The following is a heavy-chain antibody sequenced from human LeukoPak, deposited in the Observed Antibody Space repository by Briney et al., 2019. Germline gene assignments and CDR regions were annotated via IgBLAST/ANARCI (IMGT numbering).Heavy chain of an antibody. Sequence: PSVKVSCKASGYTFTGYYMHWVRQAPGQGLEWMGWINPNSGGTNYAQKFQGRVTMTRDTSISTAYMELSRLRSDDTAVYYCARDVDTAMVFDYWGQGTLVTVSP. CDR3: ARDVDTAMVFDY. CDR1: GYTFTGYY. V-gene: IGHV1-2*02. D-gene: IGHD5-18*01. CDR2: INPNSGGT. J-gene: IGHJ4*02.